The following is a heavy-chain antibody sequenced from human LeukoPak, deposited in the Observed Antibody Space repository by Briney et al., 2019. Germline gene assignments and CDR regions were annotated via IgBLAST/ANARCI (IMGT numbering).Heavy chain of an antibody. D-gene: IGHD3-3*01. CDR2: IHPKSGVT. V-gene: IGHV1-2*02. J-gene: IGHJ6*02. Sequence: GASVKVSCKASGFTFTDYYLYWVRQAPGQGLEWMGWIHPKSGVTNYAPQFQGRVTMTRDTSTGTANLELSSLRSDDTAVYYCARELEKTISGVINTERWGLGVWGQGTTVIVSS. CDR3: ARELEKTISGVINTERWGLGV. CDR1: GFTFTDYY.